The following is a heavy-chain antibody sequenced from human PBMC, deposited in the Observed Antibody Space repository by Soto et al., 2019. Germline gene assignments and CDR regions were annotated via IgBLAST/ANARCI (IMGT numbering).Heavy chain of an antibody. CDR2: ISSSSSYI. D-gene: IGHD4-17*01. CDR3: ARASYGGNSEWDYYYGMDV. V-gene: IGHV3-21*01. CDR1: GFTFSTYA. Sequence: GGSLRLSCAASGFTFSTYAVNWVRQAPGKGLEWVSSISSSSSYIFYADSVKGRFTISRDNAKNSLYLQMNSLRAEDTAVYYCARASYGGNSEWDYYYGMDVWGQGTTVTVSS. J-gene: IGHJ6*02.